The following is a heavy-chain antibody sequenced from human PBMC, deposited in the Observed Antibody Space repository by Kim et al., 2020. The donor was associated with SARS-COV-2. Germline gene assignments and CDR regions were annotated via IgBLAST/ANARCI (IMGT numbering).Heavy chain of an antibody. CDR1: GFTFSSYG. Sequence: GGSLRLSCAASGFTFSSYGMHWVRQAPGKGLEWVAVISYDGSNKYYADSVKGRFTISRDNSKNTLYLQMNSLRAEDTAVYYCAKDDSYYDFWSGLGSETNYYYYCRMDVWGQGTPVTVSS. V-gene: IGHV3-30*18. J-gene: IGHJ6*02. CDR3: AKDDSYYDFWSGLGSETNYYYYCRMDV. D-gene: IGHD3-3*01. CDR2: ISYDGSNK.